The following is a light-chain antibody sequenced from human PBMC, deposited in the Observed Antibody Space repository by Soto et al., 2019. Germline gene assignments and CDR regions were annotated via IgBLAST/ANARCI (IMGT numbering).Light chain of an antibody. J-gene: IGKJ4*01. V-gene: IGKV1-5*03. CDR1: PSISSW. CDR3: QQYESYSPLT. Sequence: DIQMTPSPSTLSASVGARATSTWRASPSISSWLAWYQKKPGKAPRLLLYKASALESGVPPTFSGSGSGTDFTLTISSLQPDDFATYYCQQYESYSPLTFGEGTKVDIK. CDR2: KAS.